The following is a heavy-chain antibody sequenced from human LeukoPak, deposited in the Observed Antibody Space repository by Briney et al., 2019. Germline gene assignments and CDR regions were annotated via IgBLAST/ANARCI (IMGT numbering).Heavy chain of an antibody. V-gene: IGHV4-39*01. J-gene: IGHJ4*02. Sequence: PSETLSLTCTVSGGSISSSSYYWGWIRQPPGKGLEWIGSIYYSGSTYYNPSLKSRVTISVDTSKNQFSLELSSVTAADTAVYYCARGAAVASPHYWGQGTLVTVSS. D-gene: IGHD4-23*01. CDR3: ARGAAVASPHY. CDR2: IYYSGST. CDR1: GGSISSSSYY.